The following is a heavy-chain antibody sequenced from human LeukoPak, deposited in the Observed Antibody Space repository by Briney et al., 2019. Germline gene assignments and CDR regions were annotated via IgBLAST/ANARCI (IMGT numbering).Heavy chain of an antibody. CDR2: INPNSGST. D-gene: IGHD6-19*01. CDR3: ARGGYSSGWLQYYYYYYMDV. CDR1: GYTFTGYY. Sequence: ASVKVSCNASGYTFTGYYIHLVRQAPGQGLEWMGWINPNSGSTNYAQKVPVRVTMTRDTSISTAYMELSRLRSDDTAVYYCARGGYSSGWLQYYYYYYMDVWGKGNTVTIS. V-gene: IGHV1-2*02. J-gene: IGHJ6*03.